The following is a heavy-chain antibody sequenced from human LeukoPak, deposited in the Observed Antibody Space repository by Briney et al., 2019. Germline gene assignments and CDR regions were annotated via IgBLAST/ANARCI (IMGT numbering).Heavy chain of an antibody. Sequence: SETLSLTCAVYGGSFSGYYWSWIRQPPGKGLEWIGEINHSGSTYYNPSLKSRVTISVDTSKNQFSLKLSSVTAADTAVYYCARYYGSGEDFDYWGQGTLVTVSS. CDR3: ARYYGSGEDFDY. J-gene: IGHJ4*02. CDR2: INHSGST. D-gene: IGHD3-10*01. V-gene: IGHV4-34*01. CDR1: GGSFSGYY.